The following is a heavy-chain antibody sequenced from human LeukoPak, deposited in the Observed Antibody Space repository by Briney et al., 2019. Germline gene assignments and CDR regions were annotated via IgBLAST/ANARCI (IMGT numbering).Heavy chain of an antibody. J-gene: IGHJ4*02. D-gene: IGHD5-24*01. CDR2: ISSSSSYI. CDR3: AREGDGYNSPIDY. Sequence: GRSLRLSCAASGFTFSSYSTNWVRQAPGKGLEWVSSISSSSSYIYNADSVKGRFTISRDNAKNSLSLQMNSLRAEDTAVYYCAREGDGYNSPIDYWGQGTLVTVSS. V-gene: IGHV3-21*01. CDR1: GFTFSSYS.